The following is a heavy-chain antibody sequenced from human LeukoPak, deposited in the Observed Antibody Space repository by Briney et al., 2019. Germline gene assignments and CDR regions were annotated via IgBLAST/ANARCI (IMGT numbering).Heavy chain of an antibody. Sequence: GGSLRLSCGASGFTFDDYVMHWVRQAPGRGLEWVSGISRDSANIGYADSVKGRFTISRDNAKNSLYLQMNSLTTEDTALYYCARDFCTGCNYYFYGMDVWGRGTTVTVSS. CDR2: ISRDSANI. CDR3: ARDFCTGCNYYFYGMDV. D-gene: IGHD2-2*01. V-gene: IGHV3-9*01. CDR1: GFTFDDYV. J-gene: IGHJ6*02.